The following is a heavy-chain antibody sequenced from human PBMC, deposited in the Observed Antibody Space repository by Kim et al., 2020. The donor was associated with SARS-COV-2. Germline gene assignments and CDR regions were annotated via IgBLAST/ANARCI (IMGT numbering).Heavy chain of an antibody. D-gene: IGHD6-13*01. CDR2: IYYSGST. Sequence: SETLSLTCTVSGGSISSYYWSWIRQPPGKGLEWIGYIYYSGSTNYNPSLKSRVTISVDTSKNQFSLKLSSVTAADTAVYYCARGLQQLVRVWDYWGQGTLVTVSS. CDR1: GGSISSYY. J-gene: IGHJ4*02. CDR3: ARGLQQLVRVWDY. V-gene: IGHV4-59*01.